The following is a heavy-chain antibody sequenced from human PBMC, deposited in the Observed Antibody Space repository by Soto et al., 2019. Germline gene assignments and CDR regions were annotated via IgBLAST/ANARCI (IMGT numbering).Heavy chain of an antibody. J-gene: IGHJ4*02. CDR3: APHTLDTGMPSGY. Sequence: QVQLVQSGAEVREPGASVKVSCKASGYTFTHYGVSWVRQAPGQGLEWMGWIGGYKGNTNYAQKLQGRVTLTTDTSKSTAYMELRSLRSDDTAVYYCAPHTLDTGMPSGYWGQGTLVTVSS. CDR2: IGGYKGNT. D-gene: IGHD5-18*01. CDR1: GYTFTHYG. V-gene: IGHV1-18*01.